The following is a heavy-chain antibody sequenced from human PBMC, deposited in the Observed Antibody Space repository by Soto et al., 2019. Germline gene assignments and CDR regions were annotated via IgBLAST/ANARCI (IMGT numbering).Heavy chain of an antibody. V-gene: IGHV4-30-2*01. J-gene: IGHJ5*02. CDR3: ARSVDP. Sequence: SETLSLTCAVSGGSISSGGYSWSWIRQPPGKGLEWIGYIYHSGSTYYNPSLKSRVTISVDRSKNQFSLKLSSMTAADTAVYYCARSVDPWGLGTLVTVSS. CDR2: IYHSGST. CDR1: GGSISSGGYS.